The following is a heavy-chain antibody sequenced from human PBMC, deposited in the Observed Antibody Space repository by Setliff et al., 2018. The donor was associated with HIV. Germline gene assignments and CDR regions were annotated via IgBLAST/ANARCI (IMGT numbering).Heavy chain of an antibody. CDR2: ISGSGGST. V-gene: IGHV3-23*01. D-gene: IGHD3-22*01. Sequence: GGSLRLSCAASEFTFRTHAMSWVRQAPGKGLEWVSGISGSGGSTYYADSGKGRFTISRDNSKSTLYLQVNGLRAEDTAVYYCAKGETSAYFEYFQNWGQGTLVTVSS. CDR1: EFTFRTHA. J-gene: IGHJ1*01. CDR3: AKGETSAYFEYFQN.